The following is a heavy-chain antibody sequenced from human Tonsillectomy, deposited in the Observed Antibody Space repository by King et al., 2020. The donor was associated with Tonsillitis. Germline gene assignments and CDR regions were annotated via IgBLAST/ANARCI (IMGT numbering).Heavy chain of an antibody. V-gene: IGHV3-9*01. CDR2: ISWNSGSI. D-gene: IGHD3-10*01. Sequence: VQLVESGGGLVQPGRSLRLSCAASGFTFDDYAMHWFRQAPGKGLEWVSGISWNSGSIGYADSVKGRFTISRDNAKNSLYLQMNSLRAEDRAFYYCAKDRGASLYYASGSYSTLDYWGQGTLVTVSS. CDR3: AKDRGASLYYASGSYSTLDY. CDR1: GFTFDDYA. J-gene: IGHJ4*02.